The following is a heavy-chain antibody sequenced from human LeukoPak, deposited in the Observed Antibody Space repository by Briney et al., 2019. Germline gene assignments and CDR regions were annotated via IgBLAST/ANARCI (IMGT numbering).Heavy chain of an antibody. J-gene: IGHJ4*02. Sequence: GGPLRLSCAASEFTFNNYWMNWVRQAPGKGLVWVSRIASDGSSTTYADSVKGRFSISRDNAKNTLYLQMNSLRVEDTAVYYCARGRPHGNDYWGQGTLVTVSS. D-gene: IGHD4-23*01. CDR1: EFTFNNYW. CDR3: ARGRPHGNDY. CDR2: IASDGSST. V-gene: IGHV3-74*01.